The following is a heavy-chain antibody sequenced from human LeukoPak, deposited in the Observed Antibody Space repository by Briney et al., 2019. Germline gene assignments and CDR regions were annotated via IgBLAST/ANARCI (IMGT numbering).Heavy chain of an antibody. J-gene: IGHJ4*02. V-gene: IGHV1-18*01. D-gene: IGHD3-22*01. CDR1: GYTFTSYG. CDR2: ISAYNGNT. Sequence: ASVKVSCKASGYTFTSYGISWVRQAPGQGLEWMGWISAYNGNTNYAQKLQGRVTMTTGTSTSTAYMELRSLRSDDTAVYYCARDIRTLDYYDSQSPCYFDYWGQGTLVTVSS. CDR3: ARDIRTLDYYDSQSPCYFDY.